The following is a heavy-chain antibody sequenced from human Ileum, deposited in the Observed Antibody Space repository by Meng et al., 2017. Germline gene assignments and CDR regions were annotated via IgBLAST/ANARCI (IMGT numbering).Heavy chain of an antibody. Sequence: VQLQESGPGLVKSSQTLSLTCTVSGCSISSGDYYWSWIRQPPGKGLEWIGYIFDTGPPSYSPPLRSRLSISMDTSKNQFSLEVTSVTAADTAVYYCARVRCASVSCYGDSYFDYWGQGILVTVSS. D-gene: IGHD2-15*01. CDR1: GCSISSGDYY. V-gene: IGHV4-30-4*01. CDR3: ARVRCASVSCYGDSYFDY. CDR2: IFDTGPP. J-gene: IGHJ4*02.